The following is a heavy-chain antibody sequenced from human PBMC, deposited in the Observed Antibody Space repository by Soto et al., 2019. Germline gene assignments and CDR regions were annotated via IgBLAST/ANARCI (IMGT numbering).Heavy chain of an antibody. CDR2: ISTYSGET. V-gene: IGHV1-18*01. CDR3: ASNPGPTTSGNWVDP. CDR1: GYTFFTLD. D-gene: IGHD1-1*01. J-gene: IGHJ5*02. Sequence: QVHLVQSGVEVKTPGASVKVSCQASGYTFFTLDIRWVRQAPGQGLEWMGWISTYSGETKYAQKFQGRVTMTTDTSTNLAYLELRSLKSAGPAVYYGASNPGPTTSGNWVDPWGHGNLVNVSS.